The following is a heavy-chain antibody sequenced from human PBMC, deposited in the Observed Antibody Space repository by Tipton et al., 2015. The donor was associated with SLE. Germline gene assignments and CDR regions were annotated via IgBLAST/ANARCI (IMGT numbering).Heavy chain of an antibody. V-gene: IGHV4-39*07. D-gene: IGHD3-16*01. CDR1: GGSISDSRHY. Sequence: TLSLTCTVSGGSISDSRHYWVWIRQSPGKGLEWVGSIYHDWSTYYNVALNSRATISIDASKNQFSLSLRSVTAADTAVYWCARDGALGTEFDYWGQGTLVTVSS. J-gene: IGHJ4*02. CDR3: ARDGALGTEFDY. CDR2: IYHDWST.